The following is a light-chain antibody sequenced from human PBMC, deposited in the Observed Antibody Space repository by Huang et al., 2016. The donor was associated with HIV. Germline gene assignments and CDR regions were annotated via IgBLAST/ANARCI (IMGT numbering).Light chain of an antibody. CDR2: GAS. V-gene: IGKV3-20*01. CDR3: QVYGTSPPGP. Sequence: EIVLTQSPGTLSLSPGERATLSCRASQSVSGSYLAWYQQKPGLAPRFLIYGASSRATGIPDRFSCSGSGTDFTLTITRLEPEDTALYYCQVYGTSPPGPFGPGATVHIK. J-gene: IGKJ3*01. CDR1: QSVSGSY.